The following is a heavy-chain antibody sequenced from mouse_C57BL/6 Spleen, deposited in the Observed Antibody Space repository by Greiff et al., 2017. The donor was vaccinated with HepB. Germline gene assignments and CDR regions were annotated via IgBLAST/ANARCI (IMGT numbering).Heavy chain of an antibody. J-gene: IGHJ3*01. CDR1: GYTFTSYW. CDR2: INPSSGDT. CDR3: AKERGYYRKLFAY. V-gene: IGHV1-7*01. Sequence: VKLQQSGAELAKPGASVKLSCKASGYTFTSYWMHWVKQRPGHGLEWIGYINPSSGDTNYNPKFKDKAIFTADKSSSTAYMQLSSLTYEDSAVYYCAKERGYYRKLFAYWGQGTIVTVSA. D-gene: IGHD2-12*01.